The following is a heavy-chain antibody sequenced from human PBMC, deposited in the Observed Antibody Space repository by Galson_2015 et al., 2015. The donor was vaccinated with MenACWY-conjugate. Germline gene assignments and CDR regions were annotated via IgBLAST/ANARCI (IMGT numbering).Heavy chain of an antibody. CDR2: IGGSAGDA. CDR1: GFTFRNYA. CDR3: AKDMYTIHCHQLDY. Sequence: LILSCAASGFTFRNYAMNWVRQAPGKGLEWVSTIGGSAGDANYADSVKGRFTITRDNSKNTLFLHMNSLRAEHTAVYYCAKDMYTIHCHQLDYWCHGTLFTVSS. J-gene: IGHJ4*01. V-gene: IGHV3-23*01. D-gene: IGHD2-2*01.